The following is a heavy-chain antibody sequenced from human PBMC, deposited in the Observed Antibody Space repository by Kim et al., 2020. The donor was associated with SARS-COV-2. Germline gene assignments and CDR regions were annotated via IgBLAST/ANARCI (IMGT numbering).Heavy chain of an antibody. J-gene: IGHJ4*02. CDR2: ISGSGSST. D-gene: IGHD1-20*01. V-gene: IGHV3-23*01. CDR1: GFTFSTYA. CDR3: VKDVGNWNYFDY. Sequence: GGSLRLSCAGSGFTFSTYAMSWVRQPLGKGLEWVSAISGSGSSTYYADSVKGRFTISRENYRNTLFLQMNSLRAEDTAVYYCVKDVGNWNYFDYWGQGTLVTVSS.